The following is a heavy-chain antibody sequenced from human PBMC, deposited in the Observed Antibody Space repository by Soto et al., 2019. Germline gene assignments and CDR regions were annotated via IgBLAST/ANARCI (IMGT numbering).Heavy chain of an antibody. D-gene: IGHD6-6*01. V-gene: IGHV3-53*01. CDR2: IYSGGTT. J-gene: IGHJ4*02. CDR3: ARAKASSPIDY. CDR1: GFTVNSNY. Sequence: EVQLVESGGGLIQPGGSLRLSCAASGFTVNSNYMSWVRQAPGKGLEWVSVIYSGGTTYYADSVRGRFTISRDNSRNTLFLQMNSLRAEDTAVYYCARAKASSPIDYWGQGTLVTVSS.